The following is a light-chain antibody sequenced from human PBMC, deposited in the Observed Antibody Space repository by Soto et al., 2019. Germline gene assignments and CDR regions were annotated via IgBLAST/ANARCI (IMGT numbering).Light chain of an antibody. CDR2: STN. V-gene: IGLV1-44*01. CDR3: AAWDDTLSVWV. CDR1: RYNIGRST. J-gene: IGLJ3*02. Sequence: QCVLTQPPSTSGTPGQRVTISCSGSRYNIGRSTVNWYQQLPGTAPKVLVYSTNQRPSGVPDRFSGSKSGTSASLAISGLQSEDEADYYCAAWDDTLSVWVFGGGTKLTVL.